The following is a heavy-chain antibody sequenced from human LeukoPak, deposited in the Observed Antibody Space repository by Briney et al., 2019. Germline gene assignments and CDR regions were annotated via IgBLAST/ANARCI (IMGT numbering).Heavy chain of an antibody. CDR1: GGSISSSPYY. Sequence: SETLSLTCTVSGGSISSSPYYWAWIRQPPGKGLEWIGSIYYSGSTYYNPSLKSRVTISVDTSNNQFSLKLSSVTAADTAVYYCARPGYSSGYYSWFVPWGQGTLVTVSS. D-gene: IGHD3-22*01. J-gene: IGHJ5*02. V-gene: IGHV4-39*01. CDR2: IYYSGST. CDR3: ARPGYSSGYYSWFVP.